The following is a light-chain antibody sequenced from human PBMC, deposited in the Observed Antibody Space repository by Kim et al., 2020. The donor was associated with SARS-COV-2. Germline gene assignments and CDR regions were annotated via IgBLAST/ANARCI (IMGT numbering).Light chain of an antibody. J-gene: IGLJ2*01. Sequence: SYELTQPPSVSVAPGKTARITCGGNNIGSKSVHWYQQKPGQAPVLVIYYDSDRPSGIPERFSGSNSGNTATLTISRVEAGDEADSYCQAWDSSSDHVLFG. CDR2: YDS. CDR3: QAWDSSSDHVL. CDR1: NIGSKS. V-gene: IGLV3-21*04.